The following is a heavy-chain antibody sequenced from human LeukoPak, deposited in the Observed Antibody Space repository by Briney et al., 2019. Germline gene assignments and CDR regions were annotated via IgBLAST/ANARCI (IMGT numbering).Heavy chain of an antibody. J-gene: IGHJ6*04. Sequence: PGGSLRLSCTASGFTFGDYAMSWVRQAPGKGLEWVGFIRSKAYGGTTEYAASVKGRFTISRDDSKNIAYLQMNSLKTEDTAVYYCTRGGSGSYYNVLVYYYYGMDVWGKGTTVTVSS. CDR2: IRSKAYGGTT. CDR3: TRGGSGSYYNVLVYYYYGMDV. V-gene: IGHV3-49*04. D-gene: IGHD3-10*01. CDR1: GFTFGDYA.